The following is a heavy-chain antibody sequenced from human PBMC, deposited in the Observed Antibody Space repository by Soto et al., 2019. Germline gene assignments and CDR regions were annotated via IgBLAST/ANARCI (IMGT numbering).Heavy chain of an antibody. J-gene: IGHJ4*02. CDR3: ATENYGSGSYPAG. V-gene: IGHV3-30-3*01. Sequence: QVQLVESGGGVVRPGRSLRLSCAASGFTFSSYAMHWVRQAPGKGLEWVAVISYDGSNKYYADSVKGRFTISRDNSKNTLYLQMNSLRAEDTAVYYCATENYGSGSYPAGWGQGTLVTVSS. CDR1: GFTFSSYA. D-gene: IGHD3-10*01. CDR2: ISYDGSNK.